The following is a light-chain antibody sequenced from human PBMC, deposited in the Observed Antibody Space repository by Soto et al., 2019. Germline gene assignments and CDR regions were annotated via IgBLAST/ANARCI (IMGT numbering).Light chain of an antibody. J-gene: IGLJ2*01. CDR1: SSDIGNYDF. CDR2: EVS. Sequence: QSVLTQPASVSGSPGQSITISCTGTSSDIGNYDFVCWYQQVPGTAPKAMIYEVSSRPSGVSNRFSGSKSGNTASLTISGLQAEDEAYYYCSSYTTSTSFILFGGGTKVTVL. V-gene: IGLV2-14*01. CDR3: SSYTTSTSFIL.